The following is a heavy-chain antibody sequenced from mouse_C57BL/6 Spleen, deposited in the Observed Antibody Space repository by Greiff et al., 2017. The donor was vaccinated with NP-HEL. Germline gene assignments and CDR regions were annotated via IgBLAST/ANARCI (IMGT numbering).Heavy chain of an antibody. CDR2: ISSGGSYT. J-gene: IGHJ2*01. CDR3: ARHSSYFDY. V-gene: IGHV5-6*02. D-gene: IGHD2-12*01. Sequence: DVKLVESGGDLVKPGGSLKLSCAASGFTFSSYGMSWVRQTPDKRLEWVATISSGGSYTYYPDSVKGRFTISRDNAKNTLYLQMSSLKSEDTAMYYCARHSSYFDYWGQSTTLTVSS. CDR1: GFTFSSYG.